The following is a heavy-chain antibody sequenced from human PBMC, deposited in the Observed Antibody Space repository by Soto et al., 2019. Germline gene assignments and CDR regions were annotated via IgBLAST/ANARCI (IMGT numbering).Heavy chain of an antibody. V-gene: IGHV1-69*13. CDR1: GGTFSSYV. Sequence: SVKVSCKASGGTFSSYVISWVRQAPGQGLEWMGGIIPIFGTANYAQKFQGRVTITADESTSTAYMELSSLRSEDTAVYYCARGRWYYYGSGGNYYYYGMDVWGQGTTVTVSS. CDR2: IIPIFGTA. J-gene: IGHJ6*02. D-gene: IGHD3-10*01. CDR3: ARGRWYYYGSGGNYYYYGMDV.